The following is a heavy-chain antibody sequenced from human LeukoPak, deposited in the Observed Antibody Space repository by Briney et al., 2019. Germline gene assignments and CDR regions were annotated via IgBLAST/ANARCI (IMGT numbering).Heavy chain of an antibody. CDR1: GFTSSNYA. V-gene: IGHV3-30*02. CDR3: ARGDCSGDCYHPLYY. Sequence: GGSLRLSCAASGFTSSNYAMHWVRQAPGQGLDWVAFIRNDGSIKYYADSVKGRFTISRDNSKNTLYLQMNSLRAEDTAVYYCARGDCSGDCYHPLYYWGQGSLVTVSS. J-gene: IGHJ4*02. D-gene: IGHD2-21*02. CDR2: IRNDGSIK.